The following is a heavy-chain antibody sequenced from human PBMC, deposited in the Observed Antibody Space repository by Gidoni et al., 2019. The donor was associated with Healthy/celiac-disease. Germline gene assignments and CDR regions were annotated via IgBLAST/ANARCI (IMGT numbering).Heavy chain of an antibody. CDR3: AKDEGWLLDY. CDR2: ISYDGSNK. V-gene: IGHV3-30*18. Sequence: QVQLVESGGGVVQPGRSLRLSCAASGFTFSSYGMHWVRQAPGKGLEWVAVISYDGSNKYYADSVKGRFTISRDNSKNTLYLQMNSLRAEDTAVYYCAKDEGWLLDYWGQGTLVTVSS. D-gene: IGHD5-12*01. J-gene: IGHJ4*02. CDR1: GFTFSSYG.